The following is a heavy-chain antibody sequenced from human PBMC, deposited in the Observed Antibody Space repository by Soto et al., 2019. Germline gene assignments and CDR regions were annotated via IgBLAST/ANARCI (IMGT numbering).Heavy chain of an antibody. V-gene: IGHV5-51*01. CDR3: ARRGLAVAGTNYGMDV. CDR2: IYPGDSDT. J-gene: IGHJ6*02. Sequence: GESLKISCKGSGYSFTSYWIGWVRQMPGKGLEWMGIIYPGDSDTRYSPSFQGQVTISADKSISTAYLQWSSLKASDTAMYYCARRGLAVAGTNYGMDVWGQGTTVTVSS. D-gene: IGHD6-19*01. CDR1: GYSFTSYW.